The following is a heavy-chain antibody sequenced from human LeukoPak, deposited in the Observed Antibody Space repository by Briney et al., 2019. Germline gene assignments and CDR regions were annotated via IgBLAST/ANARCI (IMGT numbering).Heavy chain of an antibody. V-gene: IGHV4-30-4*01. CDR1: GGSISSGDYY. CDR3: ARDSGWYYDY. Sequence: SQTLSLTCTVSGGSISSGDYYWSWIRQPPGKGLEWIGYIYYSGSTYYNPPLKSRVTISVDMSKNQFSLKLSSVTAADTAVYYCARDSGWYYDYWGQGTLVTVSS. D-gene: IGHD6-19*01. J-gene: IGHJ4*02. CDR2: IYYSGST.